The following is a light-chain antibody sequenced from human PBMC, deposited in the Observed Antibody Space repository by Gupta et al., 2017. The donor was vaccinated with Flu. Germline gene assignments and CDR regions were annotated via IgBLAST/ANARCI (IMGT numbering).Light chain of an antibody. Sequence: PYSLSASVGDRVTITCRASERIASYLNWYQQKPGKAPKFLIYAASNLQSGVPSRFSGSGSGTDFTLTISSRQPEDFATYYCQQRDRTHRTFGQGTKVEIK. CDR1: ERIASY. J-gene: IGKJ1*01. V-gene: IGKV1-39*01. CDR2: AAS. CDR3: QQRDRTHRT.